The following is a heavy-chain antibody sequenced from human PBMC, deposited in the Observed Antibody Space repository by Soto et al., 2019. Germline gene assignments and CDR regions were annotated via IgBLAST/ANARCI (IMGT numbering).Heavy chain of an antibody. CDR3: TTRMTAHFDY. CDR1: GFTFSHYT. Sequence: GGSLRLSCVASGFTFSHYTLNWVRRAPGKGLEWVSTISDRPTGHTHYAESVRGRFTISRDDSRDTVFLQMDSLRAEDTAVYYCTTRMTAHFDYWGQGVLVTVSS. D-gene: IGHD2-21*02. V-gene: IGHV3-23*01. J-gene: IGHJ4*02. CDR2: ISDRPTGHT.